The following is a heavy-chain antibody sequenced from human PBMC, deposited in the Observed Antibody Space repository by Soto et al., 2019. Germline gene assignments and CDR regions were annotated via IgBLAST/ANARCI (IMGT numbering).Heavy chain of an antibody. CDR2: IIPILGIA. Sequence: QVQLVQSGAEVKKPGSSVKVSCKASGGTFSSYTISWVRQAPGQGLEWMGRIIPILGIANYAQKFQGRVTIXXDXSKXTAYMELSSLRSEDTAVYYCARVAPTSYYYYGMDVWGQGTTVTVSS. CDR1: GGTFSSYT. J-gene: IGHJ6*02. V-gene: IGHV1-69*02. CDR3: ARVAPTSYYYYGMDV.